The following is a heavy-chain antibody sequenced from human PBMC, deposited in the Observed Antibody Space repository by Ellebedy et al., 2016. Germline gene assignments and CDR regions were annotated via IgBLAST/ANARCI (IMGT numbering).Heavy chain of an antibody. CDR2: IRSSGSGT. CDR3: ARRGGTGEYHFDY. J-gene: IGHJ4*02. CDR1: GFTFSKFV. V-gene: IGHV3-23*01. Sequence: GGSLRLSCAASGFTFSKFVMSWVRRTPGKGPEWVSTIRSSGSGTYYADSVKGRFTISRDNSKDTLYLQMNSLRAEDSALYYCARRGGTGEYHFDYWGQGTLVTVSS. D-gene: IGHD7-27*01.